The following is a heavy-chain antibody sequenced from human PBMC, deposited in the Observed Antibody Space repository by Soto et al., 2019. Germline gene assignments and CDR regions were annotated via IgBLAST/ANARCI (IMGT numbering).Heavy chain of an antibody. CDR2: IYHSGST. D-gene: IGHD5-12*01. CDR1: GGSISSGGYS. CDR3: ARARGYSGYDKGVFDY. J-gene: IGHJ4*02. Sequence: QLQLQESGSGLVKPSQTLSLTCAVSGGSISSGGYSWSWIRQPPGKGLEWIGYIYHSGSTYYNPSLKSRVTISVDRSKNQFSLKLSSVTAADTAVYYCARARGYSGYDKGVFDYWGQGTLVTVSS. V-gene: IGHV4-30-2*01.